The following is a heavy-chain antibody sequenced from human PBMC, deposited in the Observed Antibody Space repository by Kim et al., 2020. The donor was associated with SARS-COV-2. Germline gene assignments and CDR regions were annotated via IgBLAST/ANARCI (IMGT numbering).Heavy chain of an antibody. CDR3: ARPLRLATARFDP. J-gene: IGHJ5*02. D-gene: IGHD3-3*01. V-gene: IGHV4-39*01. Sequence: NPSLESRVTISVDTSKNQFSLKLSSVTAADTAVYYCARPLRLATARFDPWGQGTLVTVSS.